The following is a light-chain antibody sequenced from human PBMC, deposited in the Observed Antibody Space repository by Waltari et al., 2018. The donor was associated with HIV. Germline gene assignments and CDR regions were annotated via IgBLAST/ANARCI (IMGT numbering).Light chain of an antibody. CDR2: GAI. Sequence: IVLTHSPGTLSLSPGVRAPAPCRASLTVSNSYLAWYQQKPGQAPRVLIYGAISRATGIPDRFSGSGSGTDFTFTISRLEPEDVAVYHCQQYGSSPYTFGQGTKLEIK. J-gene: IGKJ2*01. CDR3: QQYGSSPYT. V-gene: IGKV3-20*01. CDR1: LTVSNSY.